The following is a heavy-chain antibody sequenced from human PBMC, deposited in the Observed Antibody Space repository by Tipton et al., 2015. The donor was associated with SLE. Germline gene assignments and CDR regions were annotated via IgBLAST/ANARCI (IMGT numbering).Heavy chain of an antibody. CDR3: AREGLGIYYYGMDV. Sequence: TLSLTCTVSGGSISSYYWSWIRQPPGKGLEWIGYIYYSGSTNYNPSLKSRVTISVDTSKNQFSLKLSSVTAADTAVYYCAREGLGIYYYGMDVWGQGTTVTVSS. V-gene: IGHV4-59*12. CDR1: GGSISSYY. CDR2: IYYSGST. J-gene: IGHJ6*02. D-gene: IGHD7-27*01.